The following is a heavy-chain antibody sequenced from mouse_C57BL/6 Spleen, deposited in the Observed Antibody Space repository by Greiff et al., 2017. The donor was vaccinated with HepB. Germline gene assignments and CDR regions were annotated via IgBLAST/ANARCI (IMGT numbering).Heavy chain of an antibody. Sequence: EVQLKESVAELVRPGASVKLSCTASGFNIKNTYMHWVKQRPEQGLEWIGRIDPANGNTKYAPKFQGKATITADTSSNTAYLQLSSLTSEDTAIYYCARTFYYYGSSGYFDYWGQGTTLTVSS. CDR3: ARTFYYYGSSGYFDY. CDR1: GFNIKNTY. CDR2: IDPANGNT. V-gene: IGHV14-3*01. D-gene: IGHD1-1*01. J-gene: IGHJ2*01.